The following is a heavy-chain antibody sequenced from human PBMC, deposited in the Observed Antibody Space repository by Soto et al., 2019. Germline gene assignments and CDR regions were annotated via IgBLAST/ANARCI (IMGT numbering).Heavy chain of an antibody. J-gene: IGHJ5*02. CDR3: AKDGRASFYYDILTGTNNWFDP. CDR2: ISYDGSNK. Sequence: GGSLRLSCAASGFTFSSYXMHWVXQAPGKGLEWVAVISYDGSNKYYGDSVKGRFTISGDNSKNTLYLQMNSLRAGDTAVYYCAKDGRASFYYDILTGTNNWFDPWGQGTLVTVSS. CDR1: GFTFSSYX. D-gene: IGHD3-9*01. V-gene: IGHV3-30*18.